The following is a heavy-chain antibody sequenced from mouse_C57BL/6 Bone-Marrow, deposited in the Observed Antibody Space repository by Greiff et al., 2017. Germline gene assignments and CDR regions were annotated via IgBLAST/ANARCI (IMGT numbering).Heavy chain of an antibody. Sequence: EVQLQESEGGLVQPGSSMKLSCTASGFTFSDYYMAWVRQVPEKGLEWVANINYDGSSTYYLDSLKSRFIISRDNAKNILYLQMSSLKSEDTATYYCARGTVGDWYFDVWGTGTTVTVSS. CDR3: ARGTVGDWYFDV. D-gene: IGHD1-1*01. V-gene: IGHV5-16*01. CDR2: INYDGSST. CDR1: GFTFSDYY. J-gene: IGHJ1*03.